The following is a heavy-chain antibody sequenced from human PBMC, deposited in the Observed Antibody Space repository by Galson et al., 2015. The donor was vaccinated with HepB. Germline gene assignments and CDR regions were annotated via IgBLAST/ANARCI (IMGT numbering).Heavy chain of an antibody. Sequence: ALVKPTQTLTLTCTFSGFSLSTSGMCVSWIRQPPGKALEWLARIDWDDDKYYSTSLKTRLTISKDTSKNQVVLTMTNMDPVDTATYYCARTPSYSSSWGDWYFDLWGRGTLVTVSS. CDR2: IDWDDDK. J-gene: IGHJ2*01. CDR3: ARTPSYSSSWGDWYFDL. CDR1: GFSLSTSGMC. V-gene: IGHV2-70*11. D-gene: IGHD6-13*01.